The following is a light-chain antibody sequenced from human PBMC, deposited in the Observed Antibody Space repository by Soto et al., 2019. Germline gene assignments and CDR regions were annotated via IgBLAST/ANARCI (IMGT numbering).Light chain of an antibody. Sequence: ALTQPPSASGTPGQRVTISCSGSSSNIGSNTVNWYQQLPGTAPKLLIYSSNQRPSGVPDRFSGSKSGTSASLAISGLQSEDEADYYCAAWDDSLNGYVFGTGTKVTVL. V-gene: IGLV1-44*01. CDR1: SSNIGSNT. CDR3: AAWDDSLNGYV. J-gene: IGLJ1*01. CDR2: SSN.